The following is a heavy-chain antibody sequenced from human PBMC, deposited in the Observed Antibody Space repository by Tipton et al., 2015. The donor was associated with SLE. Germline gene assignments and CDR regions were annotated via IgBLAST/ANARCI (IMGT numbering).Heavy chain of an antibody. CDR2: IYYSGST. J-gene: IGHJ5*02. Sequence: TLSLTCTVSGGSISSSSYYWGWIRQPPGKGLEWIGSIYYSGSTYYNPSLKSRVTISVDTSKNQFSLKLSSVTAADTAVYYCARVPAAIGRYNWNYWFDPWGQGTLVTVSS. CDR1: GGSISSSSYY. V-gene: IGHV4-39*07. D-gene: IGHD1-7*01. CDR3: ARVPAAIGRYNWNYWFDP.